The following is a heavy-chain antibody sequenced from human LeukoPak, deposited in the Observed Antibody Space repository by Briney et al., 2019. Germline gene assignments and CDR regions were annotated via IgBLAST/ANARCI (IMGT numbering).Heavy chain of an antibody. J-gene: IGHJ4*02. V-gene: IGHV1-8*01. D-gene: IGHD5-24*01. CDR1: GYTFTSYD. CDR3: ARSSRDGYNYYY. Sequence: ASVKLSCKASGYTFTSYDINWVRQATGRGLEWMGWMNPNSGNTGYAQKFQGRVTMTTDTSTSTAYMELRSLRSDDTAVYYCARSSRDGYNYYYWGQGTLVTVSS. CDR2: MNPNSGNT.